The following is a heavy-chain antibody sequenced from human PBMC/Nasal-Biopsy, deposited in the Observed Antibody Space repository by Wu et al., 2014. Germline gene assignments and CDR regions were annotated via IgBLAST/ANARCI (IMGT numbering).Heavy chain of an antibody. CDR2: IYSSGST. J-gene: IGHJ4*02. V-gene: IGHV4-4*07. CDR1: GGSISSYY. D-gene: IGHD6-19*01. Sequence: LSLTCTVSGGSISSYYWSWIRQPAGKGLEWIGRIYSSGSTNYQPSLRSRVTMSVDTSKNQFSLKLSSVTAADTAVYYCARDYSGGWWVLDYWGQGTLVTVSS. CDR3: ARDYSGGWWVLDY.